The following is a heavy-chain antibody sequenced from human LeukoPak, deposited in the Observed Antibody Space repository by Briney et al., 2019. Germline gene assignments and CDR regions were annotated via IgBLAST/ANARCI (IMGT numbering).Heavy chain of an antibody. CDR1: GFTFANGW. CDR2: IKTKSDGVAT. CDR3: SSSGSRWDYVDY. V-gene: IGHV3-15*01. J-gene: IGHJ4*02. D-gene: IGHD6-13*01. Sequence: GGSLRLSCGVSGFTFANGWMTWLRQAPGKGVEWVSRIKTKSDGVATDYATPVKGRFTISRDDSIYTLYLQMNSLKTEDTVVYYCSSSGSRWDYVDYWGQGALVTVSS.